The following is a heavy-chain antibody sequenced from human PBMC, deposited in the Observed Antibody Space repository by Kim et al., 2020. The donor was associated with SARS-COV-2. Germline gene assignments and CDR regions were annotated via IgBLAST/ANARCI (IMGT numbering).Heavy chain of an antibody. J-gene: IGHJ4*02. CDR2: INPNSGGT. D-gene: IGHD3-10*01. CDR1: GYTFTGYY. V-gene: IGHV1-2*02. CDR3: ARDKYDSGCYYNAPHDD. Sequence: ASVKVSCKTSGYTFTGYYMHWVRQAPGPGTEWMGWINPNSGGTNYAQKFQGRVTMTRDTSISTAYMELSRLRSDDTAVYYCARDKYDSGCYYNAPHDDWGQGTLVTVSS.